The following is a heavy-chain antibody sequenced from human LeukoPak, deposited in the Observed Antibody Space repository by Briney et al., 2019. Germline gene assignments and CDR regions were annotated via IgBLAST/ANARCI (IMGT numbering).Heavy chain of an antibody. CDR1: GGTFSSYA. J-gene: IGHJ3*02. Sequence: SVKVSCKASGGTFSSYAISWVRQAPGQGLEWMGGIIPIFGTANYAQKFQGRVTITADKSTSTAYMELSSLRSEDTAVYYCARDDSSGYYDFHAFDIWGQGTMVTVSS. V-gene: IGHV1-69*06. D-gene: IGHD3-22*01. CDR3: ARDDSSGYYDFHAFDI. CDR2: IIPIFGTA.